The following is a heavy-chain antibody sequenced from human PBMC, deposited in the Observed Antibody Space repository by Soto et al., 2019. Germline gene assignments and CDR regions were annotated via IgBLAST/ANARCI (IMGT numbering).Heavy chain of an antibody. V-gene: IGHV1-18*01. CDR1: GYTFTSYG. D-gene: IGHD3-22*01. J-gene: IGHJ3*02. CDR3: ARVHYYDSSGYDAFDI. Sequence: ASVKVSCKASGYTFTSYGISWVRQAPGQGLEWMGWISAYNGNTNYAQKLHGRVTMTTETSTSTAYMELRSLRSDDTAVYYGARVHYYDSSGYDAFDIWGQGTMVTVSS. CDR2: ISAYNGNT.